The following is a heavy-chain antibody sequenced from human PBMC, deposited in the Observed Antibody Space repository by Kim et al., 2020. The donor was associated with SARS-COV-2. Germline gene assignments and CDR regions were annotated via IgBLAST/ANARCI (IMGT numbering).Heavy chain of an antibody. J-gene: IGHJ4*02. CDR1: GGSFSGYY. CDR3: ARGAVRYLQQQLGY. Sequence: SETLSLTCAVYGGSFSGYYWSWIRQPPGKGLEWIGEINHSGSTNYNPSLKSRVTISVDTSKNQFSLKLSSVTAADTAVYYCARGAVRYLQQQLGYWGQGTLVTVSS. D-gene: IGHD6-13*01. V-gene: IGHV4-34*01. CDR2: INHSGST.